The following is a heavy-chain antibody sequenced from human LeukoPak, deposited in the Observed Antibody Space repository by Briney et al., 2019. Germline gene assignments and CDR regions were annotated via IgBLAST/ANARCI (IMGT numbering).Heavy chain of an antibody. CDR2: ISWNSGSI. CDR3: AKDISRITMIVVGAFDI. J-gene: IGHJ3*02. CDR1: GFTFDDYA. D-gene: IGHD3-22*01. V-gene: IGHV3-9*01. Sequence: PGGSLRLSCAASGFTFDDYAMHWVRQAPGKGLEWVSVISWNSGSIGYADSVKGRFTISRDNAKNSLYLQMNSLRAEDTALYYCAKDISRITMIVVGAFDIWGQGTMVTVSS.